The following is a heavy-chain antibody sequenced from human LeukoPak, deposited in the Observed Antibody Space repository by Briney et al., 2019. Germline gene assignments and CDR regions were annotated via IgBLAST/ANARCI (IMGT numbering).Heavy chain of an antibody. V-gene: IGHV3-23*05. CDR1: RFTFSTYA. CDR2: ITSSGSSR. CDR3: AKLSRDGLLWFGDRSGSYGMDV. Sequence: PGESLRLSCAASRFTFSTYAMSWVRQAPGKGLEWVSPITSSGSSRYYADSVKGRFTIPRDNSKQTLYLQMNSLRAEDTAVYYCAKLSRDGLLWFGDRSGSYGMDVWGQGTTVTVSS. D-gene: IGHD3-10*01. J-gene: IGHJ6*02.